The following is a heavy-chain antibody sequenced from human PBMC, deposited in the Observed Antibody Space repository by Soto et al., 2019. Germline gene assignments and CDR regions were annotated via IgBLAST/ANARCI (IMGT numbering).Heavy chain of an antibody. CDR1: GYTFTGHY. CDR3: ARELYSCGAECPYYMDY. V-gene: IGHV1-2*02. CDR2: IGPESGAT. J-gene: IGHJ4*02. D-gene: IGHD2-21*01. Sequence: ASVKVSCKASGYTFTGHYIHWVRQAPEQGPEWMGEIGPESGATRYAQRFQGRVTMTRDMSITTVYMELSSLRSEDTAVYYCARELYSCGAECPYYMDYWGQGTPVTVSA.